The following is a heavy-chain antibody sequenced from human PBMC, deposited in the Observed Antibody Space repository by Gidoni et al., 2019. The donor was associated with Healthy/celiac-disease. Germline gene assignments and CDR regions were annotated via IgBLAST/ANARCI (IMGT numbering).Heavy chain of an antibody. Sequence: QLQLQESGPGLVKPSETLSLTCTVSGGSISSRSYYWGWIRQPPGKGLEWIGSIYYSGSTYYNPSLKSRVTISVDTSKNQFSLKLSSVTAADTAVYYCASGGGVAGSGTDFDYWGQGTLVTVSS. J-gene: IGHJ4*02. D-gene: IGHD6-19*01. CDR3: ASGGGVAGSGTDFDY. CDR2: IYYSGST. CDR1: GGSISSRSYY. V-gene: IGHV4-39*01.